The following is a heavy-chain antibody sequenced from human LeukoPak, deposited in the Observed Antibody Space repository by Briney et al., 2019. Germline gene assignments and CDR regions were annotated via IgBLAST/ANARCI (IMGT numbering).Heavy chain of an antibody. J-gene: IGHJ3*02. CDR3: ARDEYYDILTGYSAFDI. CDR1: GFPFSSYA. CDR2: VSGSGGDT. V-gene: IGHV3-23*01. Sequence: GGSLRLSCAASGFPFSSYAMSWVRRGPGKGLEWVSAVSGSGGDTYYADSVKGRFTISRDNSKNTLYLQMNSLRAEDTAVYYCARDEYYDILTGYSAFDIWGQGTMVTVSS. D-gene: IGHD3-9*01.